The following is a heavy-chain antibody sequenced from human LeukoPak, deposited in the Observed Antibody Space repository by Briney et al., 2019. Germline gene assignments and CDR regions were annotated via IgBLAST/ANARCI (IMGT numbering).Heavy chain of an antibody. J-gene: IGHJ3*01. Sequence: QPGGSLRLSCAVPGFTFSISAMTWVRQAPGKGLEWVSLINYSGANAYYADSVRGRFTISRDNSKNMLYLQMNSLRAEDTAIYYCARDIELSTWGQGTMVSV. CDR1: GFTFSISA. D-gene: IGHD5-18*01. CDR3: ARDIELST. CDR2: INYSGANA. V-gene: IGHV3-23*01.